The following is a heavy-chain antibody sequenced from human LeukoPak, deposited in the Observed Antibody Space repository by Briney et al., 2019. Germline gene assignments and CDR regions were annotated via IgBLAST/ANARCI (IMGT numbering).Heavy chain of an antibody. V-gene: IGHV1-2*02. CDR1: GYTFTGYY. Sequence: ASVKVSCKASGYTFTGYYMHWVRQAPGQGLEWMGWINPNSGGTNYAQKFQGRATMTRDTSISTAYMELSRLRSEDTAVYYCARDRSGIAVAGTNYWGQGTLVTVSS. CDR2: INPNSGGT. CDR3: ARDRSGIAVAGTNY. D-gene: IGHD6-19*01. J-gene: IGHJ4*02.